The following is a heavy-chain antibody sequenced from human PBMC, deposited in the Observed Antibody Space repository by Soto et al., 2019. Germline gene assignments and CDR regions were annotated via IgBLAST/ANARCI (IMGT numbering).Heavy chain of an antibody. CDR3: GMVDNYVTPTPQDV. CDR1: GYIFVNYG. Sequence: QVQLVQSGDEVKKPGASVKVSCKASGYIFVNYGIAWVRQAPGQGLEWMGWISPYTGNTHSATKVQGRLTMTTDTSTSIAYIDLGSMPSDDTAVYYCGMVDNYVTPTPQDVWGQGTTVTVSS. V-gene: IGHV1-18*01. J-gene: IGHJ6*02. CDR2: ISPYTGNT. D-gene: IGHD3-16*01.